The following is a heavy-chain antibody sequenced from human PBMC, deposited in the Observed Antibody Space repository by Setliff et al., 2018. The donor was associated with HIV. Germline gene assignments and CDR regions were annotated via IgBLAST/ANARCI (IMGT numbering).Heavy chain of an antibody. V-gene: IGHV4-39*01. CDR1: GGSISSSSYY. CDR3: ARGRYRSRWYASDHYYIDV. J-gene: IGHJ6*03. Sequence: LSLTCTASGGSISSSSYYWGWIRQPPGKGLQWIGSIYYRRSTYYNPSLKSRVTISVDTSKNQFSLKLRSVTAADTALYYCARGRYRSRWYASDHYYIDVWGKGTTVTVSS. CDR2: IYYRRST. D-gene: IGHD6-13*01.